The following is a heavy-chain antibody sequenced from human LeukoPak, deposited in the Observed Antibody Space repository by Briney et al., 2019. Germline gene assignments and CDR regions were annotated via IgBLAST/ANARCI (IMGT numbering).Heavy chain of an antibody. V-gene: IGHV3-9*01. CDR3: AKDSTYYYDSSGYYYFDY. CDR1: GFTFDDYA. Sequence: PGRSLRLSCAASGFTFDDYAMHWVRQAPGKGLEWVSGISWNSGSIGYADSVKGRFTISRDNAKNSLYLQMNSLRAEDTALYYCAKDSTYYYDSSGYYYFDYWGQGTLVTVSS. D-gene: IGHD3-22*01. CDR2: ISWNSGSI. J-gene: IGHJ4*02.